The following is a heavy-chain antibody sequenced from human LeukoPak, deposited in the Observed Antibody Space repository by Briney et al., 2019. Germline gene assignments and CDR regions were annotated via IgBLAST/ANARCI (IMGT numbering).Heavy chain of an antibody. J-gene: IGHJ4*02. CDR2: ISDSGSAT. D-gene: IGHD2-15*01. V-gene: IGHV3-23*01. CDR3: ARPVYCSPSGCREY. Sequence: GGSLRLSCAASGFTFSTYAMTWVRQAPGKGLDWVSAISDSGSATDYADSVKGRFTISRDNSKSTLYLQLNSLRAEDTAVYYCARPVYCSPSGCREYWGEGTLVTVSS. CDR1: GFTFSTYA.